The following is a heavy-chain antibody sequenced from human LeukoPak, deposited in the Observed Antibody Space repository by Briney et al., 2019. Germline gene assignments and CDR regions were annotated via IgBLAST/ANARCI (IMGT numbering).Heavy chain of an antibody. CDR2: ISYDGSNK. CDR1: GFTFSSYA. CDR3: ARVYFGSGGILDY. D-gene: IGHD3-10*01. J-gene: IGHJ4*02. Sequence: GGSLRLSCAASGFTFSSYAMHWVRQAPGKGLEWVAVISYDGSNKYYADSVKGRFTNSRDNARNSLYLQMNSLRAEDTAVYYCARVYFGSGGILDYWGQGTLVTVSS. V-gene: IGHV3-30*04.